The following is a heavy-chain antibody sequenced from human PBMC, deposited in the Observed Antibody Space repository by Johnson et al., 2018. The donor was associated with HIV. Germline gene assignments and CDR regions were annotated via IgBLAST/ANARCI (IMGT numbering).Heavy chain of an antibody. V-gene: IGHV3-48*04. CDR3: ARDRGSYYGDAFDI. D-gene: IGHD1-26*01. J-gene: IGHJ3*02. Sequence: VQLVESGGGLVQPGGSLRLSCAASGFTFSSYAMSWVRHTPGKGLEWVSYISSSGSTIYYADSVKGRFTISRDNAKNSLYLQMNSLRAEDTAVYYCARDRGSYYGDAFDIWGQGTMVTVSS. CDR2: ISSSGSTI. CDR1: GFTFSSYA.